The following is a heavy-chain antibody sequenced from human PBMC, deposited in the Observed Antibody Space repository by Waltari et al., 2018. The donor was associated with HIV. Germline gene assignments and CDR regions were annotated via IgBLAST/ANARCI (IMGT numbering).Heavy chain of an antibody. CDR1: GFTFSSYS. CDR3: AKGGFSSTLD. D-gene: IGHD6-13*01. CDR2: ISASVGST. J-gene: IGHJ4*02. V-gene: IGHV3-23*04. Sequence: EVQLVESGGGLVQPGGSLRLSCAASGFTFSSYSMNWVRQVPGKGLEWVSAISASVGSTYYADSVRGRFTISRDNPRNTLYLQMNSLRAEDTAVYYCAKGGFSSTLDWGQGTLVSVSS.